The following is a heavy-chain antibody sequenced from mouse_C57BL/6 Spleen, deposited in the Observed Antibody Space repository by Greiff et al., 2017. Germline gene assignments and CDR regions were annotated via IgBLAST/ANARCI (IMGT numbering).Heavy chain of an antibody. D-gene: IGHD1-1*01. CDR2: IYPGSGNT. CDR3: ARWGTTVVATWDYYAMDY. Sequence: QVQLKESGAELVRPGASVKLSCKASGYTFTDYYINWVKQRPGQGLEWIARIYPGSGNTYYNEKFKGKATLTAEKSSSTAYMQLSSLTSEDSAVYFCARWGTTVVATWDYYAMDYWGQGTSVTVSS. V-gene: IGHV1-76*01. J-gene: IGHJ4*01. CDR1: GYTFTDYY.